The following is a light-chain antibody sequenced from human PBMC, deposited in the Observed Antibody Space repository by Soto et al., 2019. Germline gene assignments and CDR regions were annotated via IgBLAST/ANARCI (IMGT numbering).Light chain of an antibody. CDR2: DAS. J-gene: IGKJ5*01. CDR3: QQYGSSPLT. CDR1: DSTLNDY. Sequence: EVVLTQSPDTLSLSPGQRGTISCRASDSTLNDYLAWYQQKPGQAPRLLIHDASRRATGIPDRFSGSGSGTDFTLTISRLEPDDFAAYYCQQYGSSPLTFGQGTQLEVK. V-gene: IGKV3-20*01.